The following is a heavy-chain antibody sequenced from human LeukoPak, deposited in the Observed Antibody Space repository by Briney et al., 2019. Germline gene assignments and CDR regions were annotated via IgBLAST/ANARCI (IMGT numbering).Heavy chain of an antibody. Sequence: SETLSLTCTVSGGSISSYYWSWIRQPPGKGLEWIGYIYYSGSTNYNPSLKSRVTISVDTSKNPFSLKLSSVTAADTAVYYCARMTRENYYDSSGYYSWFDPWGQGTLVTVSS. CDR3: ARMTRENYYDSSGYYSWFDP. V-gene: IGHV4-59*01. CDR1: GGSISSYY. D-gene: IGHD3-22*01. J-gene: IGHJ5*02. CDR2: IYYSGST.